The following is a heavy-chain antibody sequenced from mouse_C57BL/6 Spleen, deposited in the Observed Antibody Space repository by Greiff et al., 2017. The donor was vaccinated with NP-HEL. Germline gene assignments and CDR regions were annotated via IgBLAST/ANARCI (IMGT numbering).Heavy chain of an antibody. CDR2: INPSTGGT. Sequence: EVQLQQSGPELVKPGASVKISCKASGYSFTGYYMNWVKQSPEQSLEWIGEINPSTGGTTYNQKFKAKATLTVDKSSSTAYMQLKSLTSEDSAVYYCARGGAFDYWGQGTTLTVSS. V-gene: IGHV1-42*01. CDR1: GYSFTGYY. CDR3: ARGGAFDY. J-gene: IGHJ2*01.